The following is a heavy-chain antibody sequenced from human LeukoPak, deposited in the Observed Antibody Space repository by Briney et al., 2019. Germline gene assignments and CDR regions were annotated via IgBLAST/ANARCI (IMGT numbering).Heavy chain of an antibody. Sequence: ASVKVSCKASGGTFSSYAISWVRQAPGQGLEWMGGIIPIFGTANYAQKFQGRVTITADKSTSTAYMELSSLRSEDTAVYYCARDGGTYCSGGSCYFDPWGQGTLVTVSS. CDR1: GGTFSSYA. CDR2: IIPIFGTA. J-gene: IGHJ5*02. CDR3: ARDGGTYCSGGSCYFDP. D-gene: IGHD2-15*01. V-gene: IGHV1-69*06.